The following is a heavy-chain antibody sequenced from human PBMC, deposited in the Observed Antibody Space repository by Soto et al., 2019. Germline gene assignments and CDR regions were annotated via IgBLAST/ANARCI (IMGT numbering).Heavy chain of an antibody. J-gene: IGHJ4*02. CDR2: ISGSGGST. CDR1: GFTFSSYA. Sequence: GGSLRLSCVASGFTFSSYAMSWVRQAPGKGLEWVSAISGSGGSTYYADSVKGRFTISRDNSKNTLYLQMNSPRAEDTAVYYCAKDLVIVVVPAAMIDYWGQGTLVTVSS. CDR3: AKDLVIVVVPAAMIDY. D-gene: IGHD2-2*01. V-gene: IGHV3-23*01.